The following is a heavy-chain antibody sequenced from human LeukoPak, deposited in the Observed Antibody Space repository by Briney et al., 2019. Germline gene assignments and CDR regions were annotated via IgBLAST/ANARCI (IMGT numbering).Heavy chain of an antibody. J-gene: IGHJ6*02. CDR3: ARNLPSGIAAAGVLPFGMDV. D-gene: IGHD6-13*01. CDR1: GGSFSGYY. V-gene: IGHV4-34*01. CDR2: INHSGSS. Sequence: SETLSLTCAVYGGSFSGYYWSWIRQPPGKGLEWIGEINHSGSSNYNPSLKSRVTISVDTSKNQFSLKLSSVTAADTAVYYCARNLPSGIAAAGVLPFGMDVWGQGTTVTVSS.